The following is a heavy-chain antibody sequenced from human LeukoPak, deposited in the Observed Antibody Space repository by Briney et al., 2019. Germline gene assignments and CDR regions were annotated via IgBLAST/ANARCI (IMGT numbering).Heavy chain of an antibody. V-gene: IGHV3-23*01. Sequence: QPGGSLRLSCAASGFPFSSYAMSWVRQAPGKGLEWVSAISGSGGSTYYADSVKGRFTISRDNSKSTLFLQMNSLRADDTAVYYCAKARPPTMVRGVLWSAFDYWGQGTLVTVSS. CDR1: GFPFSSYA. CDR3: AKARPPTMVRGVLWSAFDY. CDR2: ISGSGGST. D-gene: IGHD3-10*01. J-gene: IGHJ4*02.